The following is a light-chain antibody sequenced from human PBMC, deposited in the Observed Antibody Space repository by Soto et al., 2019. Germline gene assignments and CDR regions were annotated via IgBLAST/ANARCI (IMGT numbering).Light chain of an antibody. CDR2: AAS. CDR3: QQTYSTPPYT. Sequence: DIQMTQSPTSLSASVGERVTITCRASQSITTYLNWYQQKPGKAPRLLIYAASSLQSGVPSRFSGSGSETDFTLTISSLQPEDFATYYCQQTYSTPPYTFGQATKLEI. CDR1: QSITTY. V-gene: IGKV1-39*01. J-gene: IGKJ2*01.